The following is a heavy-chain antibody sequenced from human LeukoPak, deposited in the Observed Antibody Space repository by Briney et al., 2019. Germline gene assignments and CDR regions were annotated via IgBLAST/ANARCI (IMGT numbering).Heavy chain of an antibody. V-gene: IGHV4-4*07. D-gene: IGHD3-22*01. Sequence: SETLSLTCTVSGGSISSYYWSWIRQPAGKGLEWIGRIYTSGSTNYNPSLKSRVTMSVATSKNQFSLKLSSVSAADTAVYYCARGLGYDSSGYYSSTLDYWGQGTLVTVSS. CDR2: IYTSGST. CDR1: GGSISSYY. J-gene: IGHJ4*02. CDR3: ARGLGYDSSGYYSSTLDY.